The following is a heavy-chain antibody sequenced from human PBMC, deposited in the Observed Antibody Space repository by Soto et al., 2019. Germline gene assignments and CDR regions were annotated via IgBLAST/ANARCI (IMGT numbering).Heavy chain of an antibody. CDR3: ARGPGYSAVRADAFDI. J-gene: IGHJ3*02. Sequence: SETLSLTCTVSGGSISSYYWSWIRQPPGKGLEWIGYIYYSGSTNYNPSLKSRVTISVDTSTSTAYMELRSLRSDDTAVYYCARGPGYSAVRADAFDIWGQGTMVTVSS. CDR1: GGSISSYY. CDR2: IYYSGST. V-gene: IGHV4-59*01. D-gene: IGHD2-15*01.